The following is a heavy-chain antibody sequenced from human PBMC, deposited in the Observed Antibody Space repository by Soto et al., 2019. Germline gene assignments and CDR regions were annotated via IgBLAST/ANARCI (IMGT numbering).Heavy chain of an antibody. V-gene: IGHV1-69*13. CDR3: ARAIDILTGMDY. CDR1: GGTFSSYA. Sequence: ASVKVSCKASGGTFSSYAISWVRQAPGQGLEWMGGIIPIFCTANYAQKFQGRVTITADESTSTAYMELSSLRSEDTAVYYCARAIDILTGMDYWGQGTLVTVSS. CDR2: IIPIFCTA. J-gene: IGHJ4*02. D-gene: IGHD3-9*01.